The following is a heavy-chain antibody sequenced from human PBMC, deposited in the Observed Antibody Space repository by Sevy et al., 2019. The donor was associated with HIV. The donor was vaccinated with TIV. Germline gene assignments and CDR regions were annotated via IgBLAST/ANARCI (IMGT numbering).Heavy chain of an antibody. CDR2: ISYAGDTK. Sequence: GGSLRLSCAASGFNFRTHAMHWVRHAPGRGLEWVAVISYAGDTKYNTDSVKGRFTISRDNSKNTLFLQMNSLRPEDTAVYYCARDSGSSPYDYPWNYWGQGTLVTDSS. CDR1: GFNFRTHA. CDR3: ARDSGSSPYDYPWNY. D-gene: IGHD5-12*01. J-gene: IGHJ4*02. V-gene: IGHV3-30-3*01.